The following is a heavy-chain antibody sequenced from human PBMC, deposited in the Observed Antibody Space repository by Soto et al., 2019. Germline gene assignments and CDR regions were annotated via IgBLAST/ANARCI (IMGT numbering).Heavy chain of an antibody. V-gene: IGHV3-48*01. Sequence: EVQLVESGGGLVQPGGSLRLSCAASGFIFSSYSMNWVRQAPGKGLEWVSYISSSSNTIYYADSVKGRFTISRDNVKNSLYMQMNSLRAEDTAVYYWARPGYCSGGSCYERDWGQGTLVTVSS. D-gene: IGHD2-15*01. CDR3: ARPGYCSGGSCYERD. CDR1: GFIFSSYS. CDR2: ISSSSNTI. J-gene: IGHJ4*02.